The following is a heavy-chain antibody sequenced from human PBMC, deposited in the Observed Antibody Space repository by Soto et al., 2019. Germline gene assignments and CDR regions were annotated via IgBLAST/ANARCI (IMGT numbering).Heavy chain of an antibody. CDR2: IIPFFHAA. D-gene: IGHD1-7*01. CDR3: ARDLISNSHYYGMDV. Sequence: QVQLVQSGAEVKKPGSSVKVSCKASADTFSSSAFSWVRQAPGQGLEWMGGIIPFFHAANYAQRFQGRVTITADESTSTVYMERSSLRYADTVLYYCARDLISNSHYYGMDVWGQGTTVTVSS. J-gene: IGHJ6*02. V-gene: IGHV1-69*01. CDR1: ADTFSSSA.